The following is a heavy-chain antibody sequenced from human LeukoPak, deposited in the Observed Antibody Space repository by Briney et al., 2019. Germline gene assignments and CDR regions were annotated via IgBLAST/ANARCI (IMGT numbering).Heavy chain of an antibody. CDR2: IYYTGST. CDR1: GGSISSYY. J-gene: IGHJ6*02. CDR3: ARYSNPLYGMDV. D-gene: IGHD1-14*01. V-gene: IGHV4-59*08. Sequence: SETLSLTCTASGGSISSYYWSWIRQPPGKGPEWIGYIYYTGSTNYNSPLKSRITISIDTSKNQFSLKLRSVTAADTAVYYCARYSNPLYGMDVWGQGTTVTVSS.